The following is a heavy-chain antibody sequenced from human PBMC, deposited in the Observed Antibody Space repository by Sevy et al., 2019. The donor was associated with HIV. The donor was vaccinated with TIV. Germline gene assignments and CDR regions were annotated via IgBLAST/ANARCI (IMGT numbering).Heavy chain of an antibody. CDR3: ARDAGIYGPPWWFDP. Sequence: ASVKVSCQAYGYTFRHYWIHWMRQAPGQGPEWMGWINPNNGDTLYAQTFQGRVTMTRDISISAAYMELNWLSSDDTAVYYCARDAGIYGPPWWFDPWGQGTLVTVSS. J-gene: IGHJ5*02. CDR1: GYTFRHYW. CDR2: INPNNGDT. V-gene: IGHV1-2*02. D-gene: IGHD3-10*01.